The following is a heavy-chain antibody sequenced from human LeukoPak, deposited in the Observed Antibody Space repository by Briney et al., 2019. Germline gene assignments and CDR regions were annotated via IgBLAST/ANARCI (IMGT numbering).Heavy chain of an antibody. V-gene: IGHV4-4*07. Sequence: SETLSLTCTVSRGSASSYYWTWIRQPAGKGLEWIGRIYSTGSTNYNPSLKSRVTMSVDTSKNQFSLNLTSVTAADTAIYYCARLDSSGYYRDYWGQGTLVTVSS. J-gene: IGHJ4*02. CDR3: ARLDSSGYYRDY. D-gene: IGHD3-22*01. CDR2: IYSTGST. CDR1: RGSASSYY.